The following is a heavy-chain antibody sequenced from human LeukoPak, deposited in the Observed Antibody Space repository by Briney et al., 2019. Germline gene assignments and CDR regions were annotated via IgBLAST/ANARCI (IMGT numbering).Heavy chain of an antibody. V-gene: IGHV1-18*01. CDR3: ARPRGYNYYFDY. J-gene: IGHJ4*02. Sequence: ASVSVSCKASGYTFTIYGIGWVRPAPGQGLEWLGWICAYNGNTNYAQKLQGRVTMTTDTSTSTAYMELRSLRSDDTAVYYCARPRGYNYYFDYWGQGTLVTVSS. CDR2: ICAYNGNT. CDR1: GYTFTIYG. D-gene: IGHD5-18*01.